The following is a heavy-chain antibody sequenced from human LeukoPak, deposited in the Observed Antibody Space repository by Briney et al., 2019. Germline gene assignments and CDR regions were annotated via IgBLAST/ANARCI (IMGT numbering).Heavy chain of an antibody. J-gene: IGHJ4*02. CDR3: ARGRYSSRSGGYYFDI. CDR1: GFTLSSDW. CDR2: IKKDGIEK. V-gene: IGHV3-7*01. Sequence: GGSLRLSCVVSGFTLSSDWMSWVRQAPGKGLEWVANIKKDGIEKYYVESVKGRFTISRDNAKNSLYLQMNSLRAEDTAVYYCARGRYSSRSGGYYFDIWGQGTPVTVSS. D-gene: IGHD2-2*01.